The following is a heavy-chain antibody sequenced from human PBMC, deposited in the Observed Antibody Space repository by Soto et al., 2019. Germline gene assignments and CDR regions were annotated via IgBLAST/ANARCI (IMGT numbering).Heavy chain of an antibody. D-gene: IGHD3-10*01. CDR1: GGSISSGGYY. CDR3: ARGHYYGSREVDY. Sequence: PSETLSLTCSVSGGSISSGGYYWSWIRQHPGKGLEWIGYIYYSGSTYYNPSLKSRVTISVDTSKNQFSLKLSSVTAADTAVYYCARGHYYGSREVDYWGQGTLVTVSS. CDR2: IYYSGST. J-gene: IGHJ4*02. V-gene: IGHV4-31*03.